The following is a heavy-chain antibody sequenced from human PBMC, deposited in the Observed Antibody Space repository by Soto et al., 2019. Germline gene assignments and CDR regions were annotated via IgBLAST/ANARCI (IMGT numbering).Heavy chain of an antibody. Sequence: PVKVSCKSSGGTFSSYAISWVRQAPGQGLEWMGGIIPIFGTANYAQKFQGRVTITADESTSTAYMELSSLRSEDTAVYYCARGSEVRFLEWTSYGLECWGQGTT. D-gene: IGHD3-3*01. V-gene: IGHV1-69*13. CDR1: GGTFSSYA. J-gene: IGHJ6*02. CDR3: ARGSEVRFLEWTSYGLEC. CDR2: IIPIFGTA.